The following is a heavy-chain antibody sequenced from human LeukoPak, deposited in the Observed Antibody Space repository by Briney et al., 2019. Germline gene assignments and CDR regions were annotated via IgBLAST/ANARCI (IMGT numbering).Heavy chain of an antibody. D-gene: IGHD3-22*01. CDR2: INPNSGGT. Sequence: GASVTVSCKASGYTFTGYYMHWVRQAPGQGLERMGWINPNSGGTNYAQKFQGRVTMTRDTSISTAYMELSRLRSDDTAVYYCARADDSSGYYPAGAFDIWGQGTMVTVSS. CDR1: GYTFTGYY. J-gene: IGHJ3*02. V-gene: IGHV1-2*02. CDR3: ARADDSSGYYPAGAFDI.